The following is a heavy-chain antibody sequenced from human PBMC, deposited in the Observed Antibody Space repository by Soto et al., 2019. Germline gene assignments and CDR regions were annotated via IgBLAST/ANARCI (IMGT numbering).Heavy chain of an antibody. CDR3: ARDFDADSRTDFDY. Sequence: GGSLRLSCAASGFIFSDYYMHWIRQAPGKGLEWISYISGNGRIIQYADSAKGRFTISRDNAQNSLYLQMSSLRAEDTALYFCARDFDADSRTDFDYWGQGTLVTVS. J-gene: IGHJ4*02. CDR1: GFIFSDYY. V-gene: IGHV3-11*01. D-gene: IGHD4-17*01. CDR2: ISGNGRII.